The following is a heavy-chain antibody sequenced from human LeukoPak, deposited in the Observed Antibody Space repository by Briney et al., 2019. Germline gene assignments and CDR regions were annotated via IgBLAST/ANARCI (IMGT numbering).Heavy chain of an antibody. CDR3: ANRGYNYGLDAFDI. V-gene: IGHV3-15*01. CDR1: GFTVSNAW. Sequence: AGSLRLSCAASGFTVSNAWMSWVRQAPGKGLEWVGRIKSKTDGETTDYAAPVKGRFTISRDDSKNTLYLQMNSLRAEDTAVYYCANRGYNYGLDAFDIWGQGTMVTVSS. J-gene: IGHJ3*02. D-gene: IGHD5-18*01. CDR2: IKSKTDGETT.